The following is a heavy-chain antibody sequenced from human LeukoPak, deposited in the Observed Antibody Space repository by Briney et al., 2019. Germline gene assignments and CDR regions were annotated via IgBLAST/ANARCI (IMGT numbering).Heavy chain of an antibody. CDR1: GGSLSRYY. V-gene: IGHV4-59*01. CDR3: AGGYYDFWSILRY. J-gene: IGHJ4*02. Sequence: SGTLSLTCTVSGGSLSRYYWSWIRQPPGQGLEWSGYIYYSGSTNYNPSLKSRVAISGDTSKNQFSLKLSSVTAADTAVYYCAGGYYDFWSILRYWGQGTLVTVSS. CDR2: IYYSGST. D-gene: IGHD3-3*01.